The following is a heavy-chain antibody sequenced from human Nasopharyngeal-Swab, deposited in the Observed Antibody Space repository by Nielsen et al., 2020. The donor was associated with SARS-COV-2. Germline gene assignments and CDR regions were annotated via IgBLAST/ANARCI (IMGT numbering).Heavy chain of an antibody. D-gene: IGHD1-26*01. V-gene: IGHV3-23*01. J-gene: IGHJ4*02. Sequence: GESLKISCAASGFTFSSYAMSWVRQAPGKGLEWVSAISGSGGSTYYADSVKGRFTISRDNSKNTLYLQMNSLRAEDTAVYYCAKGLGKVGAIGIDCWGQGTLVTVSS. CDR3: AKGLGKVGAIGIDC. CDR1: GFTFSSYA. CDR2: ISGSGGST.